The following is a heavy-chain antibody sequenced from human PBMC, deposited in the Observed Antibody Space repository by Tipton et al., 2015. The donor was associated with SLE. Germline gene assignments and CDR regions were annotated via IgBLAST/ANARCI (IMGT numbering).Heavy chain of an antibody. CDR1: GFTFSAYG. CDR2: IWYDGSNT. Sequence: SLRLSCAASGFTFSAYGMHWVRQAPGKGLEWMAVIWYDGSNTYYADSVKGRFTISRDNSKNTLYLQMNSLRAEDTAVYYCARDGPSGSYGYWGQGTLVTVSS. V-gene: IGHV3-33*01. J-gene: IGHJ4*02. D-gene: IGHD1-26*01. CDR3: ARDGPSGSYGY.